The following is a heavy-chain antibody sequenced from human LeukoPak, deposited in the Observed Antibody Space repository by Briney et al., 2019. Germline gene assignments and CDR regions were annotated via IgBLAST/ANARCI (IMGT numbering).Heavy chain of an antibody. CDR2: IYYSGST. J-gene: IGHJ5*02. V-gene: IGHV4-59*11. CDR1: GGSISSHY. Sequence: PSETLSLTCTVSGGSISSHYWSWIRQPPGKGLEWIGYIYYSGSTNYNPSLKSRVTISVDTSKNQFSLKLSPVTAADTAVYYCARESCSSTSCNENWFDPWGQGTLVTVSS. D-gene: IGHD2-2*01. CDR3: ARESCSSTSCNENWFDP.